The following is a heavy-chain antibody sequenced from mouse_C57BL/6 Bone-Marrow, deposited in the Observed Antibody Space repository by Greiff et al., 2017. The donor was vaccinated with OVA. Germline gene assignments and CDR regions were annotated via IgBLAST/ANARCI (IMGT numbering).Heavy chain of an antibody. CDR2: INPNYGTT. J-gene: IGHJ1*03. V-gene: IGHV1-39*01. CDR1: GYSFTDYN. Sequence: EVKLQESGPELVKPGASVKISCKASGYSFTDYNMNWVKQSNGKSLEWIGVINPNYGTTSYNQKFKGKATLTVDQSSSTAYMQLNSLTSEDSAVYYCASPYGSLWYFDVWGTGTTVTVSS. CDR3: ASPYGSLWYFDV. D-gene: IGHD1-1*01.